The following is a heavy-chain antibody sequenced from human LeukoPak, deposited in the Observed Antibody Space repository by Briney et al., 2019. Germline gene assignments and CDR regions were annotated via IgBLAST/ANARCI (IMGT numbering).Heavy chain of an antibody. J-gene: IGHJ5*02. CDR2: ISYDGSNK. V-gene: IGHV3-30*04. Sequence: PGRSLRLSCAASGFTFSSYAMHWVRQAPGKGLEGVAVISYDGSNKYYADSVKGRFTISRDNSKNTLYLQMNSLRAEDTAVYYCARGYCSSTSCYRRGNWFDPWGQGTLVTVSS. D-gene: IGHD2-2*01. CDR3: ARGYCSSTSCYRRGNWFDP. CDR1: GFTFSSYA.